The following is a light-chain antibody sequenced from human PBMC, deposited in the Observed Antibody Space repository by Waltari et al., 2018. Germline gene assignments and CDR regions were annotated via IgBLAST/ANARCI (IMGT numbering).Light chain of an antibody. V-gene: IGLV2-23*02. J-gene: IGLJ2*01. Sequence: QSALTQPASVSGSPGQSITIPCTGTRSDVGYYNVVSCYQQHPGKAPKLVIYGVTEGPSGDSKRIAGSKSGNTAYLTISGLQAEEEATYYSCSYAGFTPSYVFGRGTKLTVL. CDR2: GVT. CDR1: RSDVGYYNV. CDR3: CSYAGFTPSYV.